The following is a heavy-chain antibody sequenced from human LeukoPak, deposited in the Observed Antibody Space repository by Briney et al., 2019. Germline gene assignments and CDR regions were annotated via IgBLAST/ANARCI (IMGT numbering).Heavy chain of an antibody. J-gene: IGHJ4*02. Sequence: NPSETLSLTCAVYGESFSGYYWSWIRQPPGKGLEWIGEINHSGSTNYNPSLKSRVTISVDTSKNQFSLKLSSVTAADTAVYYCARGRRNVDIVATILSSSSPYSSSWYFDYWGQGTLVTVSS. V-gene: IGHV4-34*01. D-gene: IGHD5-12*01. CDR1: GESFSGYY. CDR3: ARGRRNVDIVATILSSSSPYSSSWYFDY. CDR2: INHSGST.